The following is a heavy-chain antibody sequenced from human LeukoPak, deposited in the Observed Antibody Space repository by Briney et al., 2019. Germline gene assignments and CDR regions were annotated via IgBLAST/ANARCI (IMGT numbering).Heavy chain of an antibody. CDR2: LNPNSGDT. D-gene: IGHD6-6*01. CDR3: ARDGRTAALHYYYYMDV. Sequence: VASVKVSCKASGYTFTGSYLHWVRQAPGQGLEWMGWLNPNSGDTKDALKFQGRITMTRDTSINTAYMELSRLTSDDTAVYYCARDGRTAALHYYYYMDVWGKGTTVTVSS. J-gene: IGHJ6*03. V-gene: IGHV1-2*02. CDR1: GYTFTGSY.